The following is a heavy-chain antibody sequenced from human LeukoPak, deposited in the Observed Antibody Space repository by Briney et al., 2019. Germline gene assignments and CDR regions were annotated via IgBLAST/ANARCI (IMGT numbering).Heavy chain of an antibody. CDR3: AKDIDYDSSGYSIDY. J-gene: IGHJ4*02. CDR1: GFTFDDYA. V-gene: IGHV3-9*01. CDR2: ISWNSGSI. Sequence: RSGGSLRLSCAASGFTFDDYAMHWVRQAPGKGLEWVSGISWNSGSIGYADSVKGRFTISRDNAKNSLYLQMNSLRAEDTALYYCAKDIDYDSSGYSIDYWGQGTLVTVSS. D-gene: IGHD3-22*01.